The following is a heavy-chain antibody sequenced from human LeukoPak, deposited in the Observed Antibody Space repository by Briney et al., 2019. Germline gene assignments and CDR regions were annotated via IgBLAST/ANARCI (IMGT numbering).Heavy chain of an antibody. Sequence: SETLSLTCAVSGYSISSGYYWGWIRQPPGKGLEWIGNIYHSGNTYYNPSLKSRVTISVDTSKNQFSLKLNSVTAAVTAVYYCARAYISGSSGYYFAYWGQGTLVTVSS. CDR1: GYSISSGYY. CDR2: IYHSGNT. V-gene: IGHV4-38-2*01. D-gene: IGHD3-22*01. CDR3: ARAYISGSSGYYFAY. J-gene: IGHJ4*02.